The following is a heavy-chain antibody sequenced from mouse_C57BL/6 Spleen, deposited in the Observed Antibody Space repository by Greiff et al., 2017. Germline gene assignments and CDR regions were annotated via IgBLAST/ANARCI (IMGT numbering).Heavy chain of an antibody. Sequence: QVQLQQSGPELVKPGASVKISCKASGYTFTSYWITWVKQRPGQGLEWIGDIYPGSGSTNYNEKFKSKATLTVDTSSSTAYMQLSSLTAEDSAVYYCARRDTTVEDYWGQGTTLTVSS. CDR2: IYPGSGST. V-gene: IGHV1-55*01. J-gene: IGHJ2*01. D-gene: IGHD1-1*01. CDR1: GYTFTSYW. CDR3: ARRDTTVEDY.